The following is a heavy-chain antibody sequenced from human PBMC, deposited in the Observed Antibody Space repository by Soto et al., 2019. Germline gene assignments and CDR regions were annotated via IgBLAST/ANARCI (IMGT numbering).Heavy chain of an antibody. D-gene: IGHD2-21*02. CDR1: GFTFSSYS. CDR3: ARENLIVVVTALQYYFDY. CDR2: ISSSSSTI. Sequence: PGGSLRLSCAASGFTFSSYSMNWVRQAPGKGLEWVSYISSSSSTIYYADSVKGRFTISRDNAKNSLYLQMNSLRDEDTAVYYCARENLIVVVTALQYYFDYWGQGTLVTVSS. V-gene: IGHV3-48*02. J-gene: IGHJ4*02.